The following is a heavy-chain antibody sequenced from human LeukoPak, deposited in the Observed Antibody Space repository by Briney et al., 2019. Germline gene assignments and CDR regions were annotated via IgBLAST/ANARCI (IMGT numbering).Heavy chain of an antibody. Sequence: GASVKVSCKASGYTFTGYYMHWVRQAPGQGLEWMGWINPNSGGTNYAQKFQGRVTMTRDTSISTAYMEQSRLRSDDTAVYYCARDSGYYDSSGYCDYWGQGTLVTVSS. CDR1: GYTFTGYY. D-gene: IGHD3-22*01. CDR3: ARDSGYYDSSGYCDY. V-gene: IGHV1-2*02. J-gene: IGHJ4*02. CDR2: INPNSGGT.